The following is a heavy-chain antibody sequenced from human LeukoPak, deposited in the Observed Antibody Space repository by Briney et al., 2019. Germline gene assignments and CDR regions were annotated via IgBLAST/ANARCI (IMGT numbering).Heavy chain of an antibody. CDR3: ARGQWPLGDV. J-gene: IGHJ6*02. Sequence: ASVKVSCKTSGYTFIAYDISWMRQAPGQGLEWMGWISGYNGNTKYAQKFQGRVTMTTDTSTSTAYMELRSLRSDDTAVYYCARGQWPLGDVWGQGTAVTVSS. D-gene: IGHD6-19*01. CDR2: ISGYNGNT. V-gene: IGHV1-18*01. CDR1: GYTFIAYD.